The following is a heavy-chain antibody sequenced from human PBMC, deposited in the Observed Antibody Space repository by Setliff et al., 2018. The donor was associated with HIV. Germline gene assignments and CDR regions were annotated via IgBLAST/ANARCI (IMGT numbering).Heavy chain of an antibody. J-gene: IGHJ4*02. CDR2: IYYSGST. V-gene: IGHV4-59*11. D-gene: IGHD1-26*01. CDR1: GGAISSHY. Sequence: SETLSLPCTVAGGAISSHYWSWIRQPPGKGLEWIGSIYYSGSTSYNPSLKSRVTISVDTSKNQFSLKLSSVTAAATAVYYCARNSGSYWHDADFDYWGQGTLVTVSS. CDR3: ARNSGSYWHDADFDY.